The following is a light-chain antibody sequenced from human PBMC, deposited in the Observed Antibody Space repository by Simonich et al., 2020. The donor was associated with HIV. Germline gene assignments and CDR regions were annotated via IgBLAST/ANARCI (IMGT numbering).Light chain of an antibody. CDR3: QQYYDTPYT. CDR1: RNILYSSNNKNY. J-gene: IGKJ2*01. CDR2: WAS. Sequence: DIVMTQSPDSLAVSLGERATINCKSSRNILYSSNNKNYLAWYQQKPGQPPNLLIYWASTRESGVPDRFSGSGSGTDFTLTISRLQAEDLAVYYCQQYYDTPYTFGQGTKLEIK. V-gene: IGKV4-1*01.